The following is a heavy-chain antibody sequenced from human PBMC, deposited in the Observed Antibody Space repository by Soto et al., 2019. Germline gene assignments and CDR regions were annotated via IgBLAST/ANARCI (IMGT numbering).Heavy chain of an antibody. Sequence: EVQLVESGGGLVQPGGSLRPSCAASGFAFGSYWMHWVRQAPGKGLVWVSRISQDGTIATQADSVKGRFTISRDNAKNTLYLQMNSLRADDTAVYYCLRDQRHWNEFADQWGQGTLVTVSS. CDR3: LRDQRHWNEFADQ. CDR2: ISQDGTIA. V-gene: IGHV3-74*01. J-gene: IGHJ4*02. CDR1: GFAFGSYW. D-gene: IGHD1-1*01.